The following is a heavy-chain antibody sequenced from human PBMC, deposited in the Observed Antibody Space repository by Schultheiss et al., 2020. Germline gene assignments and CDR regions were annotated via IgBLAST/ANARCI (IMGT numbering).Heavy chain of an antibody. V-gene: IGHV3-48*01. D-gene: IGHD1-26*01. J-gene: IGHJ4*02. Sequence: GGSLRLSCAASGFTFSSYAMSWVRQAPGKGLEWVSYISSSSSTIYYADSVKGRFTISRDNAKNSLFLQMNSLRVEDTAVYYCAKIFGGSYSIWGQGTLVTVSS. CDR1: GFTFSSYA. CDR2: ISSSSSTI. CDR3: AKIFGGSYSI.